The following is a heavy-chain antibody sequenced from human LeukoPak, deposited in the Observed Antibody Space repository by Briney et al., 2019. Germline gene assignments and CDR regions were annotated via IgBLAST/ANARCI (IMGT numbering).Heavy chain of an antibody. D-gene: IGHD6-13*01. CDR2: VSSTSRYI. CDR3: TRAVAAADFSPGF. Sequence: GGSLRLSCVASGFIFSGYSMNWVRQAPGKGLEWVSSVSSTSRYIYYADSVKGRFTISRDNAENSLFLQMNSLRAEDTAVYYCTRAVAAADFSPGFWGQGTLVTVSS. J-gene: IGHJ4*02. V-gene: IGHV3-21*01. CDR1: GFIFSGYS.